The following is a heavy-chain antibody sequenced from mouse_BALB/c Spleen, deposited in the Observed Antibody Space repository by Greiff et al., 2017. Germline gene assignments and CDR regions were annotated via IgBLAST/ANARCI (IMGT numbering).Heavy chain of an antibody. J-gene: IGHJ2*01. CDR2: ISSGGST. V-gene: IGHV5-6-5*01. CDR1: GFTFSSYA. Sequence: EVQVVESGGGLVKPGGSLKLSCAASGFTFSSYAMSWVRQTPEKRLEWVASISSGGSTYYPDSVKGRFTISRDNARNILYLQMSSLRSEDTAMYYCAREKESTLWYFDYWGQGTTLTVSS. D-gene: IGHD6-1*01. CDR3: AREKESTLWYFDY.